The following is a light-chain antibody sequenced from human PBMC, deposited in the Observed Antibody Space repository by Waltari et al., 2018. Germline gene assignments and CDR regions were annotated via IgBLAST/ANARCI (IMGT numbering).Light chain of an antibody. CDR1: TSNIGSHT. CDR2: SNN. CDR3: AAWDDSLNGWV. Sequence: QSVLTQPPSASGTPGQRVPIPCSGSTSNIGSHTVNWYQQLPGTAPKLLIFSNNQRPSGVPDRFSGSKSGTSASLAISGLQSEDEADYYCAAWDDSLNGWVFGGGTKLTVL. J-gene: IGLJ3*02. V-gene: IGLV1-44*01.